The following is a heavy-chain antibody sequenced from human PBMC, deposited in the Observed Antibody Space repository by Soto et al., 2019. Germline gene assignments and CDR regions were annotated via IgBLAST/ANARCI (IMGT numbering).Heavy chain of an antibody. Sequence: SVKVSCKASGGTFSSYAISWVRQAPGQGLEWMGGIIPILGTANYAQKFQGRVTITADESTSTAYMELSSLRSEDTAVYYCARYSGYDMPHYYYYYGMDVWGQGTTVTVSS. CDR2: IIPILGTA. CDR3: ARYSGYDMPHYYYYYGMDV. J-gene: IGHJ6*02. V-gene: IGHV1-69*13. D-gene: IGHD5-12*01. CDR1: GGTFSSYA.